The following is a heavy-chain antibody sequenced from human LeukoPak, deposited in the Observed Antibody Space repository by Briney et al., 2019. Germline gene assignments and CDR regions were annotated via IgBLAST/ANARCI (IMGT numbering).Heavy chain of an antibody. CDR3: ARGGGSIRHSYYYYVDV. CDR2: IKQDGSER. J-gene: IGHJ6*03. V-gene: IGHV3-7*03. D-gene: IGHD2-15*01. Sequence: GGSLRLSCAASGFTFSSYWMSWVRQAPGKGLEWVANIKQDGSERYYVDSVKGRFTISRDNAKNSLYLRMNSLRDEDTALYYCARGGGSIRHSYYYYVDVWGKGTSVTVSS. CDR1: GFTFSSYW.